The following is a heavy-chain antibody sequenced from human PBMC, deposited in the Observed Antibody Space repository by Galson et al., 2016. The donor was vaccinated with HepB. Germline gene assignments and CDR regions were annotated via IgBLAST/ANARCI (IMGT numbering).Heavy chain of an antibody. Sequence: SLRLSCAASGFTFNKVWMSWVRQAPGKGLEWVGRIHSRTDGGTTDYAAPVKGRFIISRDDSKNTLYLQMNSLKIEDTAVYYCKTRIDPFAGDRWGQGTPVTVSS. CDR3: KTRIDPFAGDR. J-gene: IGHJ4*02. D-gene: IGHD3-16*01. CDR2: IHSRTDGGTT. V-gene: IGHV3-15*01. CDR1: GFTFNKVW.